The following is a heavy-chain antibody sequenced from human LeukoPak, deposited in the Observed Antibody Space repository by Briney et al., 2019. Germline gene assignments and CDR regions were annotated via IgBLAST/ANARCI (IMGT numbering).Heavy chain of an antibody. CDR2: ISWNNGFI. Sequence: QTGGSLRLSCSASGLKLDEYAMHWVRLRPGKSLEWVSGISWNNGFIESVHPVKGRFTISRDNAKNSLYLQMTRRTTDDMGLYYCVKDSKLLIILPGSFDYWGEGTLVTVSS. CDR3: VKDSKLLIILPGSFDY. D-gene: IGHD3-10*01. V-gene: IGHV3-9*03. J-gene: IGHJ4*02. CDR1: GLKLDEYA.